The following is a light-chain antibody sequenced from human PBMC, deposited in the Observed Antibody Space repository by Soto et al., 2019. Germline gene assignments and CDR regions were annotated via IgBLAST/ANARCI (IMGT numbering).Light chain of an antibody. CDR3: QQRSEWPLCT. J-gene: IGKJ2*02. Sequence: EIVLTQSPGTLSLSPGERVTLSCRASQSVPSNYLAWYQHKPGQAPRLLIYAASSSATGVPGRFGGSGSGTEFTLTISRLGPEDFAVYFCQQRSEWPLCTFGQGTKVDIK. CDR1: QSVPSNY. CDR2: AAS. V-gene: IGKV3D-20*02.